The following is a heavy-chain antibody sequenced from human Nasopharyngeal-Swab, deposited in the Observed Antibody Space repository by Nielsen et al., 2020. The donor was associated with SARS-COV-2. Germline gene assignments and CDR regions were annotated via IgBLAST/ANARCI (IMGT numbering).Heavy chain of an antibody. CDR2: ISGSGGST. CDR3: AKDPYCGGDCYPG. CDR1: GFTFSSYA. J-gene: IGHJ4*02. Sequence: GESLKISCAATGFTFSSYAMSWVRQAPGKGLEWVSAISGSGGSTYYADSVKGRFTISRDNSKNTLYLQMNSLRAEDTAVYYCAKDPYCGGDCYPGWGQGTLVTVSS. D-gene: IGHD2-21*02. V-gene: IGHV3-23*01.